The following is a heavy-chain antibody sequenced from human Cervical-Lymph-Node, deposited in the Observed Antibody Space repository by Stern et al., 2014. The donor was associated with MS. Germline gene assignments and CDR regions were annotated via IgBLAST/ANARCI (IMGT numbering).Heavy chain of an antibody. CDR3: VAQFGGSFGTFDK. V-gene: IGHV1-58*01. CDR2: IVLGADNR. CDR1: GFTFATSV. Sequence: QLVQSGPEVKKPGTSVKVTCKASGFTFATSVVHWVRQARGQRLEWIGWIVLGADNRNYAQEFQERVIITRDMSTSTAYMELSSLRSEDTAVYYCVAQFGGSFGTFDKWGQGTLVTVSS. D-gene: IGHD1-26*01. J-gene: IGHJ4*02.